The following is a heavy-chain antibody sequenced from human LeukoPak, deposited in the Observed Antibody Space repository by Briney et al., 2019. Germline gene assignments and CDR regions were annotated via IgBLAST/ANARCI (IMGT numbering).Heavy chain of an antibody. Sequence: GGSLRLSCAASGFTFSDYYMSWIRQAPGKGLEWVSYISSSGSTIYYADSVKGRFTISRDNAKNSLYLQMNSLRAEDTAVYYCARGRHRGYCSSTSCPTLDYWGQGTLVTVSS. D-gene: IGHD2-2*01. CDR1: GFTFSDYY. J-gene: IGHJ4*02. CDR2: ISSSGSTI. V-gene: IGHV3-11*01. CDR3: ARGRHRGYCSSTSCPTLDY.